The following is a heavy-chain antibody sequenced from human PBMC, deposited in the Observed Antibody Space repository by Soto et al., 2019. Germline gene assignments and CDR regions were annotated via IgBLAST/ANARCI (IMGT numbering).Heavy chain of an antibody. V-gene: IGHV1-3*01. CDR3: TRGGGVGFGDYTTGGMDV. D-gene: IGHD3-10*01. CDR2: INAGNGNT. CDR1: GYTFTRYA. J-gene: IGHJ6*01. Sequence: QVQLVQSGAEVKKPGASVKVSCKASGYTFTRYAMHWVRQAPGQRLEWMGWINAGNGNTKYLQKFQGRVTITRDTSASTAYMELRSLRSEDTAVYYCTRGGGVGFGDYTTGGMDVW.